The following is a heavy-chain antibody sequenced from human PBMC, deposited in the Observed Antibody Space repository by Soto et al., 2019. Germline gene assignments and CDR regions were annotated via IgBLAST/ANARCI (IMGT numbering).Heavy chain of an antibody. CDR2: IIPIFGTA. CDR1: GGTFSSYA. CDR3: ARERFSGSYRWSYYYGMDV. Sequence: SVKVSCKASGGTFSSYAISWVRQAPGQGLEWMGGIIPIFGTANYAQKFQGRVTITADESTSTAYMELSSLRSEDTAVYYCARERFSGSYRWSYYYGMDVWGQGTTVTVSS. D-gene: IGHD1-26*01. V-gene: IGHV1-69*13. J-gene: IGHJ6*02.